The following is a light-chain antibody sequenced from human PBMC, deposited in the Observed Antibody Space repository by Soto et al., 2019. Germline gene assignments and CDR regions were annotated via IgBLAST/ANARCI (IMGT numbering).Light chain of an antibody. J-gene: IGKJ5*01. V-gene: IGKV3-11*01. CDR1: QSISDT. Sequence: EIVMTQSPATLSVSPGGRATLSCRASQSISDTLAWYQQKPGQAPRLLIYGASKRATGFPARFSGSGSGTDFTLTISSLEPEDFAVYYCQQRSHWPPITFGQGTRLEIK. CDR3: QQRSHWPPIT. CDR2: GAS.